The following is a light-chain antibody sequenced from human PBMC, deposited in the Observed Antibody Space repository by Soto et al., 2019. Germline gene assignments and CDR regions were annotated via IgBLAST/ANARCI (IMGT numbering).Light chain of an antibody. J-gene: IGLJ2*01. V-gene: IGLV2-23*01. Sequence: QSALTQPASVSGSPGQSITISCTGTSSDVGSYNLVSWYQQHPGKAPKLMIYEGSKRPSGVSNRFSGSKSGNTASLTISGLQAEDEADYYCCSYAGSSRVFGGGTKLPS. CDR3: CSYAGSSRV. CDR2: EGS. CDR1: SSDVGSYNL.